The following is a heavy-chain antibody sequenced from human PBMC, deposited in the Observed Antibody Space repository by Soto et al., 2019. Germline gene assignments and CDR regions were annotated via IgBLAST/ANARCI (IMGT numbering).Heavy chain of an antibody. D-gene: IGHD3-9*01. CDR1: GGSFSGYY. J-gene: IGHJ4*02. V-gene: IGHV4-34*01. CDR2: INHSGST. CDR3: ARVTPILTGYLPSFEY. Sequence: SETLSLTCAVYGGSFSGYYWSWIRQPPGKGLEWIGEINHSGSTNYNPSLKSRVTISVDTSKNQFSLKLSSVTAADTAVYYCARVTPILTGYLPSFEYWGQGTLVTVSS.